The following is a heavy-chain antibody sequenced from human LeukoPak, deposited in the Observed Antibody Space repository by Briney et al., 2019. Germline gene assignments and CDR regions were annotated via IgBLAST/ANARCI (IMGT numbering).Heavy chain of an antibody. D-gene: IGHD1-26*01. CDR1: GFTFSSYV. CDR2: ISYDGSNE. J-gene: IGHJ4*02. Sequence: PGGSLRLSCAASGFTFSSYVMHWVRQAPGKGLEWVAIISYDGSNEYYADSVKGRFTISRDNSKNTLYLQMNSLRAADTAVYYCARDWDGSCWGQGTLVTVSS. CDR3: ARDWDGSC. V-gene: IGHV3-30*04.